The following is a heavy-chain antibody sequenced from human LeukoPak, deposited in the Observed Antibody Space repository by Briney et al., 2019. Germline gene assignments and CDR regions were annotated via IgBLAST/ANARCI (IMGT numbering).Heavy chain of an antibody. D-gene: IGHD3-10*01. CDR2: ISGSGGST. CDR3: AKDERITMVRGVIDY. J-gene: IGHJ4*02. Sequence: HPGGSLRLSCAASGFNFNTYWMSWVRQAPGKGLEWVSAISGSGGSTYYADSVKGRFTISRDNSKNTLYLQMNSLRAEDTAVYYCAKDERITMVRGVIDYWGQGTLVTVSS. V-gene: IGHV3-23*01. CDR1: GFNFNTYW.